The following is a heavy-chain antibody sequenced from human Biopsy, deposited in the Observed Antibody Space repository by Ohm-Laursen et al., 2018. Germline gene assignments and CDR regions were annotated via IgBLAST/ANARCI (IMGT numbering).Heavy chain of an antibody. CDR3: ARDLPSSYYYAMDV. V-gene: IGHV4-4*07. Sequence: SETLSLTWTVSGASITSYYWSWIRQPAGKGLEWIGHTYKGGNTNHNPSLKSRVSMSVDTSKNQLSLTLRSVTAADTAVYYCARDLPSSYYYAMDVWGQGTTVTASS. J-gene: IGHJ6*02. CDR1: GASITSYY. CDR2: TYKGGNT.